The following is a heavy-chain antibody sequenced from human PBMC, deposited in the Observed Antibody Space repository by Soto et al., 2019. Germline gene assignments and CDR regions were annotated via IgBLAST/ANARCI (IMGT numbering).Heavy chain of an antibody. CDR1: GFTFSSYS. CDR3: ARARNDY. CDR2: ISTSSTI. V-gene: IGHV3-48*02. Sequence: EVQLVESGGGLVQPGGSLRLSCAASGFTFSSYSMNWVRQAPGKGLEWVSYISTSSTIYYADSVKGRFTISRDNAKNSLYLQMNSLRDEDTAVYYCARARNDYWGQGTLVTVSS. J-gene: IGHJ4*02.